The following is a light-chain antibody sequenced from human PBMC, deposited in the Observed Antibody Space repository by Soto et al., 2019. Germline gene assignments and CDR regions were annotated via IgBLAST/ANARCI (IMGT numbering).Light chain of an antibody. CDR1: ESVSSN. V-gene: IGKV3-15*01. CDR3: QQYNNWLT. CDR2: GAS. Sequence: EIGMTQSPATLSVSPGERATLSCRASESVSSNLAWYQQKPGQAPRLLIYGASTRATGIPARFSGSGSGTDFTLIISRLQSEDFALYYCQQYNNWLTFGGGTKVEIK. J-gene: IGKJ4*02.